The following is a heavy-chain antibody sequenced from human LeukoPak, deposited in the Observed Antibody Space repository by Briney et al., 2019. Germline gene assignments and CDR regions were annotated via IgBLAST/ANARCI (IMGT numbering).Heavy chain of an antibody. CDR2: ISSSSSYI. V-gene: IGHV3-21*01. J-gene: IGHJ5*02. CDR3: ASIAAAGTFDP. CDR1: GFTFSRYS. Sequence: GGSLRLSCAASGFTFSRYSMNWVRQAPGKGLEWVSSISSSSSYIYYADSVKGRFTISRDNAKNSLYLQMNSLRAEDTAVYYCASIAAAGTFDPWGQGTLVTVSS. D-gene: IGHD6-13*01.